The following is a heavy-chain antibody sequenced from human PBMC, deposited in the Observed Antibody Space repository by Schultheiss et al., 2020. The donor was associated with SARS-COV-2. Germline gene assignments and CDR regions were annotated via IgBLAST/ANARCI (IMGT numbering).Heavy chain of an antibody. Sequence: SETLSLTCTVSGGSISSYYWSWIRQHPGKGLEWIGYIYYSGSTNYNPSLKSRVTISVDTSKNQFSLKLSSVTAADTAVYYCARAPSSTLIANWFDPWGQGTLVTVSS. CDR2: IYYSGST. D-gene: IGHD2/OR15-2a*01. CDR1: GGSISSYY. V-gene: IGHV4-59*12. CDR3: ARAPSSTLIANWFDP. J-gene: IGHJ5*02.